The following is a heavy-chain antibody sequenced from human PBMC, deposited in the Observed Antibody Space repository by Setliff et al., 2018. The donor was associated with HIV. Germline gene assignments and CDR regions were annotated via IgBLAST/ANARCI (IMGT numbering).Heavy chain of an antibody. Sequence: PSETLSLTCTVSGGSISSGSYYGSWIRQPAGKGLEWIGRIYTSGSTNYNPSLKSRVTISVDTSRNQFSLKLSSVTAADTAVYYCARQGAGYSDDYWGQGTLGTVS. CDR3: ARQGAGYSDDY. D-gene: IGHD5-18*01. CDR2: IYTSGST. CDR1: GGSISSGSYY. V-gene: IGHV4-61*02. J-gene: IGHJ4*02.